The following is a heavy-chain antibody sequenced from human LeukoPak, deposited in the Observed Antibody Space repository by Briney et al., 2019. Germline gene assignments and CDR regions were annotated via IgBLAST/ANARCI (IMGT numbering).Heavy chain of an antibody. Sequence: GASVKVSCKASGYTFTGYYMHWVRQAPGQGLEWMGRINPNSGGTNHAQKFQGRVTMTRDTSISTAYMELSRLRSDDTAVYYCARGPPSEWELLLNWGQGTLVTVSS. CDR1: GYTFTGYY. D-gene: IGHD1-26*01. CDR3: ARGPPSEWELLLN. V-gene: IGHV1-2*06. J-gene: IGHJ4*02. CDR2: INPNSGGT.